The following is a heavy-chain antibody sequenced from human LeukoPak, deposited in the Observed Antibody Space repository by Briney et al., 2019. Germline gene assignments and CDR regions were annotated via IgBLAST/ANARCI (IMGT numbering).Heavy chain of an antibody. D-gene: IGHD6-13*01. CDR1: GFTFSSYG. CDR3: ARVFRGLYIAAAFYYFDY. CDR2: IRYDGSNK. V-gene: IGHV3-30*02. J-gene: IGHJ4*02. Sequence: GGSLRLSCAASGFTFSSYGMHWVRQAPGKGLEWVAFIRYDGSNKYYADSVKGRFTISRDNSKNTLYLQMNSLRAEDTAVYYCARVFRGLYIAAAFYYFDYWGQGTLVTVSS.